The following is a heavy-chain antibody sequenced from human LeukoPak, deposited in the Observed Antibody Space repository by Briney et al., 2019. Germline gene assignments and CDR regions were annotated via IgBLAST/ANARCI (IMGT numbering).Heavy chain of an antibody. J-gene: IGHJ4*02. V-gene: IGHV3-23*01. CDR3: AKDNADYPIYYFDS. D-gene: IGHD3-16*01. CDR1: GFTFSTYA. CDR2: ISASGGGK. Sequence: GGSLRLPCAASGFTFSTYAMNWVRQAPGKGLEWVSGISASGGGKFYADPVKGRFTISRDKSKSTLYLQKNSLRAEDAAVYYCAKDNADYPIYYFDSWGQGTLVTVSS.